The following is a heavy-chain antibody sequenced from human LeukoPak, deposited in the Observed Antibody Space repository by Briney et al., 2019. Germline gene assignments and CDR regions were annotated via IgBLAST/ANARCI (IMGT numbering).Heavy chain of an antibody. CDR2: IYPGDSDT. Sequence: GESLKISCEGSGYSFTSYWIGWVRQMPGKGLEWMGIIYPGDSDTRYSPSFQGQVTISADKSISTAYLQWSSLKASDTAMYYCARLRGYCSSTSCYAGYYYYYYMDVWGKGTTVTISS. CDR1: GYSFTSYW. D-gene: IGHD2-2*01. CDR3: ARLRGYCSSTSCYAGYYYYYYMDV. V-gene: IGHV5-51*01. J-gene: IGHJ6*03.